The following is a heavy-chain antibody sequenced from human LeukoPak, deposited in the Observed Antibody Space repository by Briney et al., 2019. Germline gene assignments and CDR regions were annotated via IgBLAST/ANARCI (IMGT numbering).Heavy chain of an antibody. J-gene: IGHJ3*02. D-gene: IGHD3-10*01. V-gene: IGHV1-18*01. CDR2: ISAYNGNT. CDR3: ARELRITMVRGGYSAFDI. Sequence: GASVKVSCKASGYTFTSYGISWVRQAPGQGLEWMGWISAYNGNTNYAQKLQGRVTMTTDTSTSTAYMELRSLRSDDTAVYYCARELRITMVRGGYSAFDIWGQGTMATVSS. CDR1: GYTFTSYG.